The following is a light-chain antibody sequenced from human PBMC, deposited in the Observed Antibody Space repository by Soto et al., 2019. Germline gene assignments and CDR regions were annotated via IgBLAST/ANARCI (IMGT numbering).Light chain of an antibody. V-gene: IGKV1-39*01. CDR3: QQSYSTPSIT. CDR2: AAY. J-gene: IGKJ5*01. Sequence: DIQMTQSPSSLSASVRDRVTITCRASQSISSYLNWYQQKPGKAPKLLIYAAYSLQSGVPSRFSGSGSGTDFTLTISSLQPEDFATYYCQQSYSTPSITCGQGTRLEIK. CDR1: QSISSY.